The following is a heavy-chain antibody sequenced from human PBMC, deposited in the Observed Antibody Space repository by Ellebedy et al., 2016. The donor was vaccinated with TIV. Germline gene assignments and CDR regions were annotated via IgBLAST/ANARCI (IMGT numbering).Heavy chain of an antibody. CDR1: GGSISSYY. V-gene: IGHV4-59*01. J-gene: IGHJ6*02. D-gene: IGHD2-15*01. CDR2: IYYSGST. Sequence: MPSETLSPTCTVSGGSISSYYWSWIRQPPGKGLEWIGYIYYSGSTNYNPSLKSRVTISVDTSKNQFSLKLSSVTAADTAVYYCARDGRWGYYYGMDVWGQGTTVTVSS. CDR3: ARDGRWGYYYGMDV.